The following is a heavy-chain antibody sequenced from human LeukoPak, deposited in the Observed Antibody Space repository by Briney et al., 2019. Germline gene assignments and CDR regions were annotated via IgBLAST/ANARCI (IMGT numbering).Heavy chain of an antibody. J-gene: IGHJ4*02. CDR2: ISSYYGNT. CDR1: GYTFTSYG. D-gene: IGHD1-1*01. CDR3: ARDGVQLWLARNFDY. V-gene: IGHV1-18*01. Sequence: ASVKVSCKASGYTFTSYGISCVRQAPGQGLEWMGWISSYYGNTNYAQKLQGRVTMTTETSTNTAYMELRSLRSDDTAVNYCARDGVQLWLARNFDYWGQGTLVTVSS.